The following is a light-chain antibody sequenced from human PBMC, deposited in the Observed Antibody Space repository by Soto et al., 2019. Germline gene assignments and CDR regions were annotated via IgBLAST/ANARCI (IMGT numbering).Light chain of an antibody. Sequence: QSALTQPASVSGSPGQSITISCTGTSSDVGDGDFVSWYQQRPGKAPKLMIYKVSNRPSGVSNRFSGSKSGNTASLTISGLQAEDEADYSCCSYTRSYTWVFGGGTKLTVL. CDR2: KVS. CDR3: CSYTRSYTWV. CDR1: SSDVGDGDF. V-gene: IGLV2-14*01. J-gene: IGLJ3*02.